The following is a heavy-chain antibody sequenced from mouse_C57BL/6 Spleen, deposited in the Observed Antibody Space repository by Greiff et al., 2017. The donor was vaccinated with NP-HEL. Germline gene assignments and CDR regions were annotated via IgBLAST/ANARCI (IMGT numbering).Heavy chain of an antibody. J-gene: IGHJ4*01. Sequence: EVKLMESGGDLVKPGGSLKLSCAASGFTFSSYGMSWVRQTPDKRLEWVATISSGGSYTSYPDSVKGRFTISRDNAKNTLYLQMSSLKSEDTAMYYCARQTGTGYAMDYWGQGTSGTVSS. CDR3: ARQTGTGYAMDY. V-gene: IGHV5-6*01. CDR2: ISSGGSYT. CDR1: GFTFSSYG. D-gene: IGHD4-1*01.